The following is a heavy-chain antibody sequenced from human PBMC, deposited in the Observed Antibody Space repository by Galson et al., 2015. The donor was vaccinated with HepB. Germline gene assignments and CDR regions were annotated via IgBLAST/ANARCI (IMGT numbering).Heavy chain of an antibody. D-gene: IGHD2-2*01. V-gene: IGHV1-69*02. CDR2: IIPILGIA. CDR3: AGPSVVPAAIGIYYYYGMDV. Sequence: SVKVSCKASGGTFSSYTISWVRQAPGQGLEWMGRIIPILGIANYAQKFQGRVTITADKSTSTAYMELSSLRSEDTAVYYCAGPSVVPAAIGIYYYYGMDVWGQGTTVTVSS. CDR1: GGTFSSYT. J-gene: IGHJ6*02.